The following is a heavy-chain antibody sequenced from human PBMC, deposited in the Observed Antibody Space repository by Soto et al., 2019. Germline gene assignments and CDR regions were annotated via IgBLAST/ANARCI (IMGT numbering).Heavy chain of an antibody. CDR2: IIPKFGTT. V-gene: IGHV1-69*13. CDR1: GGTFSTYG. J-gene: IGHJ4*02. CDR3: AREVDPYHGGNSLSLDS. D-gene: IGHD2-21*02. Sequence: QVQLVQSGAEVKKPGSSVKVSCKASGGTFSTYGINWVRLAPGQGLEWMGWIIPKFGTTKNAQKFQGRVTLAADXPXNXXYMELKHLRSEATAVYFCAREVDPYHGGNSLSLDSWGQGTLVTVSS.